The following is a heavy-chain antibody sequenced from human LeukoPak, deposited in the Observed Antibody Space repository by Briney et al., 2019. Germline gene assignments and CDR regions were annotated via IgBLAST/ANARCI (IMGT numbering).Heavy chain of an antibody. D-gene: IGHD2-2*02. CDR1: GFTFSSYS. CDR2: ISSSSSYI. V-gene: IGHV3-21*01. J-gene: IGHJ4*02. Sequence: GGSLRLSCAASGFTFSSYSMNWVRQAPGKGLEWVSSISSSSSYIYYADSVKGRFTISRDNAKNSLYLQMNSLRAEDTAAYYCARDSRGFDCSSTSCYIDYWGQGTLVTVSS. CDR3: ARDSRGFDCSSTSCYIDY.